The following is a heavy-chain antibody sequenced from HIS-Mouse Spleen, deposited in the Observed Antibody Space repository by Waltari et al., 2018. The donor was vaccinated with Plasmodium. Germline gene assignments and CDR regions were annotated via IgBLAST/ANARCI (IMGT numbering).Heavy chain of an antibody. CDR3: ARGQLGIDAFDI. CDR1: GGSFRGYY. D-gene: IGHD7-27*01. J-gene: IGHJ3*02. CDR2: INHSGST. V-gene: IGHV4-34*01. Sequence: QVQLQQWGAGLLNPSETLSLTCAVYGGSFRGYYWSWIRQPPGKGLEWIGEINHSGSTNYNPSLKSRVTISVDTSKNQFSLKLSSVTAADTAVYYCARGQLGIDAFDIWGQGTMVTVSS.